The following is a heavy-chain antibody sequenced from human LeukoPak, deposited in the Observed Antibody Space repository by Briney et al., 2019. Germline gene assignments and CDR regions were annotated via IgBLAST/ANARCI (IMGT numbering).Heavy chain of an antibody. CDR3: ARGFGSGNYYYGWFDP. J-gene: IGHJ5*02. V-gene: IGHV4-30-4*08. D-gene: IGHD3-10*01. CDR2: IYYSGST. Sequence: SETLSLTCTVSGGSISSGGYYWSWIRQHPGKGLEWIGYIYYSGSTYYNPSLKSRIIISRDVSRNQFSLQLTSVTAADTAVYYCARGFGSGNYYYGWFDPWGQGALVTVSS. CDR1: GGSISSGGYY.